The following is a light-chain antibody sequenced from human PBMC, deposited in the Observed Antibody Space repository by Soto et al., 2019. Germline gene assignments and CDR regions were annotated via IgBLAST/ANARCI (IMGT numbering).Light chain of an antibody. CDR2: DVS. Sequence: QPVLTQPASVSGSPGQSITISCTGTSSDVGGYKYVSWYQQHPGKAPKLMIYDVSNRPSGVSNRFSGSKSGNTASLTISGLQAEDEADYYCSSYTSSISYVFGTGTKVTVL. CDR3: SSYTSSISYV. CDR1: SSDVGGYKY. V-gene: IGLV2-14*03. J-gene: IGLJ1*01.